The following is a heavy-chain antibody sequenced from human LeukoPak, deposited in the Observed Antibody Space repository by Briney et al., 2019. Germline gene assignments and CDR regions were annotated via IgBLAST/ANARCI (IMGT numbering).Heavy chain of an antibody. V-gene: IGHV1-2*02. CDR1: GYTFTGYY. CDR2: INPNTGGT. CDR3: AREGMDYGGNSVFVL. Sequence: ASVKVSCKASGYTFTGYYMHWVRQAPGQGLEWMGWINPNTGGTYYAQKFQGRVTWTRDTSITTAYMELSRLRSDDTAVYFCAREGMDYGGNSVFVLWGQGTLVTVPS. D-gene: IGHD4-23*01. J-gene: IGHJ4*02.